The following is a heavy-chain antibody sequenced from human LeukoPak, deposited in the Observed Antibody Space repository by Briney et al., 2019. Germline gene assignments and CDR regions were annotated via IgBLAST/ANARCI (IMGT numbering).Heavy chain of an antibody. CDR2: LNPNSGGT. D-gene: IGHD6-13*01. CDR3: ARDSSPNWFDP. CDR1: GYTFSGHY. V-gene: IGHV1-2*02. J-gene: IGHJ5*02. Sequence: ASVEVSCKASGYTFSGHYIHWVRQAPGQGLEWMGWLNPNSGGTNYAQKFQGRVTMTRDTSISTAYMELRSLRSDDTAVYYCARDSSPNWFDPWGQGTLVTVSS.